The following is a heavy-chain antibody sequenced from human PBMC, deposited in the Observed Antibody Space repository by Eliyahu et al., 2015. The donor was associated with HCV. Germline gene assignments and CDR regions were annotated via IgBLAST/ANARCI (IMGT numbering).Heavy chain of an antibody. CDR3: AKPAVLLWFGEGRNYFDY. V-gene: IGHV3-30*18. D-gene: IGHD3-10*01. CDR1: GFTLNNFG. CDR2: ISYDGSKT. J-gene: IGHJ4*02. Sequence: QVQLVESGGGVVQPGRSLRLSCAASGFTLNNFGMHWVRQAPGKGLEWVAVISYDGSKTYYADSVTGRFTISRDNSKNTLYLQMNRLKPEDTAMYYCAKPAVLLWFGEGRNYFDYWGLGTLVTASS.